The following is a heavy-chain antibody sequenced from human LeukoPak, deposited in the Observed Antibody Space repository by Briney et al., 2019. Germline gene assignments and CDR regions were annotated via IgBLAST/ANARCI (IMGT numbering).Heavy chain of an antibody. CDR1: GFDFGADE. Sequence: GGSLRLSCAASGFDFGADEMNWVRQAPGKGLEWVAYFAGSDTTKYYADSVRGRFTISRDNAKNSLYLQMNSLRAEDTALYYCTTLGYHQDSWGQGTLVTVSS. V-gene: IGHV3-48*03. CDR3: TTLGYHQDS. J-gene: IGHJ4*02. CDR2: FAGSDTTK. D-gene: IGHD3-22*01.